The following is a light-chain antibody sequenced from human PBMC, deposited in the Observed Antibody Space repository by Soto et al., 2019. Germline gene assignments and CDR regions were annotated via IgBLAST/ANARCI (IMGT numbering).Light chain of an antibody. CDR1: QTISSW. CDR3: LQKDFYPFT. Sequence: DIQMTQSPSTLSGSVGDRVTITCRASQTISSWLAWYQQKPGKAPKLLIYKASTLKSGVPSRFSGSGSGTEFTLTISSLQPDDFATYYCLQKDFYPFTFGPGTKVDIK. CDR2: KAS. V-gene: IGKV1-5*03. J-gene: IGKJ3*01.